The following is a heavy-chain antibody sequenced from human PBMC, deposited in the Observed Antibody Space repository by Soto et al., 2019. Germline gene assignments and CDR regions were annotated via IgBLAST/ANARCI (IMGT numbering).Heavy chain of an antibody. V-gene: IGHV4-39*01. CDR2: IYYSGST. CDR3: ANKRNQNYDFWSGYLYYYYGMDV. J-gene: IGHJ6*02. CDR1: GVSIRTSNYY. Sequence: PSETLSLTCTFSGVSIRTSNYYWCWIRQPPGKGLEWIGSIYYSGSTYYNPSLKSRVTISVDTSKNQFSLKLSSVTAADTAVYYCANKRNQNYDFWSGYLYYYYGMDVWGQGTTVT. D-gene: IGHD3-3*01.